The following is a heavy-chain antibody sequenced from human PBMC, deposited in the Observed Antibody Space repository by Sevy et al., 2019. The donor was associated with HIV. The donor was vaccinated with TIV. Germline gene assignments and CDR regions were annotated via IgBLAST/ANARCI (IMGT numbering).Heavy chain of an antibody. CDR3: ASLRYYYGSGTDYSDSFDI. D-gene: IGHD3-10*01. V-gene: IGHV3-30-3*01. J-gene: IGHJ3*02. Sequence: GGSLRLSCAASGFTFSSYAMHWVRQAPGKGLEWVTVISYDGSNEYYADSVKGRFTHSRDNSNNTLYLLMNGLRVEDTAVYYCASLRYYYGSGTDYSDSFDIWGQGTMVTVSS. CDR2: ISYDGSNE. CDR1: GFTFSSYA.